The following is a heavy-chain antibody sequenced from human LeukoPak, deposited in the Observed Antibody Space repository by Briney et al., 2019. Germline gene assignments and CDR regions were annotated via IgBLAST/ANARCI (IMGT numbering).Heavy chain of an antibody. CDR3: AKDSRRAQWLALDS. J-gene: IGHJ4*02. V-gene: IGHV3-9*01. CDR1: GFTFYDYA. D-gene: IGHD6-19*01. CDR2: ISWNSGSI. Sequence: GRSLRLSCAASGFTFYDYAMQWVRQAPGKGLEWVSGISWNSGSIGYAGSVKGRFTMSRDNAKSSLYLQMNSLRPEDTALYYCAKDSRRAQWLALDSWGQGTLVTVSS.